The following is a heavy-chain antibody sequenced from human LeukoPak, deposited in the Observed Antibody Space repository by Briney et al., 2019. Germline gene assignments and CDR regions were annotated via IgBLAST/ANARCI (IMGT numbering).Heavy chain of an antibody. CDR3: ARGARLEFRWGIAAATGRDFDY. J-gene: IGHJ4*02. CDR2: INHSGST. CDR1: GGSFSGYY. D-gene: IGHD6-13*01. V-gene: IGHV4-34*01. Sequence: SETLSLTCAVYGGSFSGYYWSWIRQPPGKGLEWIGEINHSGSTNYNPSLKSRVTISVDTSKNQFSLKLSSVTAADTAVYYCARGARLEFRWGIAAATGRDFDYWGQGTLVTVSS.